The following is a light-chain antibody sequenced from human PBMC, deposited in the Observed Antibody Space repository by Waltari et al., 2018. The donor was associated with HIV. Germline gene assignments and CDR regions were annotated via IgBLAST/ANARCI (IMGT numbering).Light chain of an antibody. CDR3: AAWDDSLSGRV. V-gene: IGLV1-47*01. CDR1: NSNIGINY. J-gene: IGLJ3*02. CDR2: WDN. Sequence: QSVLTQPPSASGTPGQRVTIYCSGSNSNIGINYVYWYQQLLGTAPKLLINWDNQPSSGVPGRCRGSNSSTSASRAISGLRSEDEADYYCAAWDDSLSGRVFGGGTNLTVL.